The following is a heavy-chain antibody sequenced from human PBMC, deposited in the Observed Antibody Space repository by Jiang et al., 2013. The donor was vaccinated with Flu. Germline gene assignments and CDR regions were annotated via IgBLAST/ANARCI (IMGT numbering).Heavy chain of an antibody. D-gene: IGHD1-14*01. CDR2: SGGT. V-gene: IGHV1-18*01. Sequence: SGGTNYARNLQDRVTMTTDTSTNTAYMELRSLRSDDTAVYYCARGTAGVLEYWGQGTLVTVSS. J-gene: IGHJ4*02. CDR3: ARGTAGVLEY.